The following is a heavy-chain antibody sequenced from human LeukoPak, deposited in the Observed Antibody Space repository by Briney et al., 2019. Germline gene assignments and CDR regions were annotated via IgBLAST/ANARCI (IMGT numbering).Heavy chain of an antibody. Sequence: SETLSLTCTVSGGSISSYYWSWIRQPPGRGLERIGYIYYSGSTDYNPSLKSRVTISVDTSKNQFSLKLSSVTAADTAVYYCARYSGSYTRVFDYWGQGALVTVSS. V-gene: IGHV4-59*01. J-gene: IGHJ4*02. CDR2: IYYSGST. D-gene: IGHD1-26*01. CDR3: ARYSGSYTRVFDY. CDR1: GGSISSYY.